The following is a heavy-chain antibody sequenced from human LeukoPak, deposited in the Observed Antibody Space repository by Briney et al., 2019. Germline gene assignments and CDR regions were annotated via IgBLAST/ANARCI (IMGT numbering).Heavy chain of an antibody. J-gene: IGHJ3*02. V-gene: IGHV1-18*04. D-gene: IGHD5-18*01. CDR3: ARDLSGYSYGLGDAFDI. Sequence: ASVKVSCKASGYTFTAYYVHWVRQAPGQGLEWMGWISAYNGNTNYAQKPQGRVTMTTDTSTSTAYMELRSLRSDDTAVYYCARDLSGYSYGLGDAFDIWGQGTMVTVSS. CDR1: GYTFTAYY. CDR2: ISAYNGNT.